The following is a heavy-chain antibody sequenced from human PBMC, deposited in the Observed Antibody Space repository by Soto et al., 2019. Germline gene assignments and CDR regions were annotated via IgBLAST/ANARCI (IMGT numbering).Heavy chain of an antibody. D-gene: IGHD5-12*01. CDR3: AKRGSGYDYYYYGMDV. Sequence: QVQLVESGGGVVQPGRSLRLSCAASGFTFSSYGMHWVRQAPGKGLEWVAVISYDGSNKYYADSVKGRFTISRDNSKNTLYLQMNSLRAEDTAEYYCAKRGSGYDYYYYGMDVWGQGTTVTVSS. CDR2: ISYDGSNK. CDR1: GFTFSSYG. J-gene: IGHJ6*02. V-gene: IGHV3-30*18.